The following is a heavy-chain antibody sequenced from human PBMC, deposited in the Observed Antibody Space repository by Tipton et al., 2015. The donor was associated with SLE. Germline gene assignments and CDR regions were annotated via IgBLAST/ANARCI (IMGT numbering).Heavy chain of an antibody. J-gene: IGHJ4*02. CDR3: ARGLIAARCDY. Sequence: TLFLTCAVYGGSFSGYYWSWIRQPAGKGLEWIGRIYTSGSTNYNPSLKSRVTISVDTSKNQFSLKLSSVTAADTAVYYCARGLIAARCDYWGQGTLVTVSS. CDR1: GGSFSGYY. CDR2: IYTSGST. V-gene: IGHV4-59*10. D-gene: IGHD6-6*01.